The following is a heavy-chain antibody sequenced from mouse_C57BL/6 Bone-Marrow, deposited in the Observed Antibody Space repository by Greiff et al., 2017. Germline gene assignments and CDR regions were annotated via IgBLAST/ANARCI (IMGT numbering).Heavy chain of an antibody. V-gene: IGHV14-4*01. D-gene: IGHD2-3*01. CDR2: IDPENGDT. CDR3: ATGYCLYFDY. J-gene: IGHJ2*01. Sequence: VQLQQPGAELVRPGASVKLSCTASGYNFKDDYMHWVKQRPEQGLEWIGWIDPENGDTEYAAKFKGKATITADTSSNTAYLQLSSLTSEDTAVYYCATGYCLYFDYCGRGTTPTVSA. CDR1: GYNFKDDY.